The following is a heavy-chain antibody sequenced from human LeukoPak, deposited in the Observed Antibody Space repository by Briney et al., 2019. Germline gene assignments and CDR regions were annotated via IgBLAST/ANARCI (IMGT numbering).Heavy chain of an antibody. CDR2: IYYSGST. J-gene: IGHJ5*02. CDR1: GGSISSGGYY. Sequence: SQTLSLTWTVSGGSISSGGYYWSWIRQHPGKGLEWSGYIYYSGSTYYNPSLKSRVTISVDTSKNQFSLKLSSVTAADTAVYYCAREMRGYSTENWFDPWGQGTLVTVSS. CDR3: AREMRGYSTENWFDP. V-gene: IGHV4-31*02. D-gene: IGHD5-18*01.